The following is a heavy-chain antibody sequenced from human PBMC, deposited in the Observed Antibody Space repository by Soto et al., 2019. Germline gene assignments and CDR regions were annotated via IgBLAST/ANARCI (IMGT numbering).Heavy chain of an antibody. J-gene: IGHJ5*02. D-gene: IGHD3-3*01. CDR2: ISGSGGST. CDR3: AKDPDFWSGYYTGKGFDP. Sequence: LRLSCAASGFTFSSYAMSWVRQAPGKGLEWVSAISGSGGSTYYADSVKGRFTISRDNSKNALYLQMNSLRAEDTAVYYCAKDPDFWSGYYTGKGFDPWGQGTLVTVSS. CDR1: GFTFSSYA. V-gene: IGHV3-23*01.